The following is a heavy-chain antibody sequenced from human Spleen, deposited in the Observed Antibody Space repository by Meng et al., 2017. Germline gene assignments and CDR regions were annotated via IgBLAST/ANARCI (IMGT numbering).Heavy chain of an antibody. Sequence: GGPLRPPCAASGFTFSSYEMNWVRQAPGKGLEGVSYISSRGSTIYYADSVKGRFTISRDNAKNSLYLQMNSLRAEDTAVYYCARDLTAMGIDCWGQGTLVTVSS. CDR1: GFTFSSYE. CDR2: ISSRGSTI. V-gene: IGHV3-48*03. D-gene: IGHD5-18*01. CDR3: ARDLTAMGIDC. J-gene: IGHJ4*02.